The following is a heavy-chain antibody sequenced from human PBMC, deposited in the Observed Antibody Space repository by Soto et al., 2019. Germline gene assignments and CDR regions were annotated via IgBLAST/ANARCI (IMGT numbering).Heavy chain of an antibody. J-gene: IGHJ6*02. CDR1: GGSISSSSYY. V-gene: IGHV4-39*01. CDR2: IYYSGST. D-gene: IGHD5-12*01. Sequence: SETLSLTCTVSGGSISSSSYYWGWIRQPPGKGLEWIGSIYYSGSTYYNPSLKSRVTISVDTSKNQFSLKLSSVTAADTAVYYCARRAVATTVLYYYYGMDVWGQGTTVT. CDR3: ARRAVATTVLYYYYGMDV.